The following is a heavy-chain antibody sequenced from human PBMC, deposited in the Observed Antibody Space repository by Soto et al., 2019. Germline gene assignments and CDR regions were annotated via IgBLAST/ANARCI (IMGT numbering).Heavy chain of an antibody. V-gene: IGHV3-30-3*01. CDR2: IPDDGINK. CDR1: RFTSASHS. Sequence: GGSLGPSCAATRFTSASHSTPWVRHLPGRGLAWVPVIPDDGINKNYADSVKGRFTISTDNSQNTLYLQLNRLRAEDTAVYYCPRYRNFWSGYSISYYFGMDVWGQGTTVTVSS. CDR3: PRYRNFWSGYSISYYFGMDV. D-gene: IGHD3-3*01. J-gene: IGHJ6*02.